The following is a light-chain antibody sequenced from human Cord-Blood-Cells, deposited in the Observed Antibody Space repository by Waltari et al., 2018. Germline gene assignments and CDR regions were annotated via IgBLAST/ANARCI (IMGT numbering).Light chain of an antibody. CDR1: LYIRNY. V-gene: IGKV1-33*01. CDR2: DAS. J-gene: IGKJ4*01. CDR3: QQQDNHPPVT. Sequence: DIQMTQYPSSLSASVRDTVTITCQASLYIRNYLNWYQQKPGKAPKLLIYDASNLETGVPSTCIRSSSATEFTITIISLLPDDNATDYCQQQDNHPPVTFGRGTKVEIK.